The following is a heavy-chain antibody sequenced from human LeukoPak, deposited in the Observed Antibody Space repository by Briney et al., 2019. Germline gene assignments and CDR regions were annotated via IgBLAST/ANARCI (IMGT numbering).Heavy chain of an antibody. J-gene: IGHJ4*02. CDR2: IGTAGDT. D-gene: IGHD5-18*01. CDR1: GFTFSSYD. CDR3: ARGALIQGYPFDY. V-gene: IGHV3-13*01. Sequence: GGSLRLSCAASGFTFSSYDMHWVRQATGKGLEWVSAIGTAGDTYYPGSVKGRFTISRDNSKNTLYLQMNSLRAEDTAVYYCARGALIQGYPFDYWGQGTLVTVSS.